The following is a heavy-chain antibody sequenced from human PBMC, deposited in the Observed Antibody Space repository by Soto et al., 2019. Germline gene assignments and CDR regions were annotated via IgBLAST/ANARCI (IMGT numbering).Heavy chain of an antibody. CDR2: IYYSGST. V-gene: IGHV4-31*03. CDR1: GGSISSGGYY. D-gene: IGHD2-15*01. CDR3: ARAVVVAATPGTCYYYGMDV. Sequence: TLSLTCTVSGGSISSGGYYWSWIRQHPGKGLQWIGYIYYSGSTYYNPSLKSRVTISVDTSKNQFSLKLSSVTAADTAVYYCARAVVVAATPGTCYYYGMDVWCQGTSVTVS. J-gene: IGHJ6*02.